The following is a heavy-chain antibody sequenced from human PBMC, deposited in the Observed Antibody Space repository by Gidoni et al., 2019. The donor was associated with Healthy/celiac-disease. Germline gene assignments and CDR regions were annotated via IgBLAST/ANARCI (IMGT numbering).Heavy chain of an antibody. V-gene: IGHV3-48*03. J-gene: IGHJ6*02. CDR3: ASAGYSRYYYYGMDV. Sequence: EVQLVESGGGLVQPGGYLRLSCAASGFTFSSYEMNWFLQAPGKGLDWVSYISSSGSTIYYADSVKGLFTISRDNAKNSLYLQMNSLRAEDTAVYYCASAGYSRYYYYGMDVWGQGTTVTVSS. CDR2: ISSSGSTI. D-gene: IGHD6-13*01. CDR1: GFTFSSYE.